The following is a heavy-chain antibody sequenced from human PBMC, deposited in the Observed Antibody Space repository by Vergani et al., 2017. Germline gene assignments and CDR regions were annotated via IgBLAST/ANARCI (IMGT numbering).Heavy chain of an antibody. J-gene: IGHJ4*02. V-gene: IGHV4-59*01. CDR2: IYNTGTL. CDR3: ARYGSAHLPCFDC. CDR1: GGFMPGYY. D-gene: IGHD3-10*01. Sequence: QVQLQESGPGVVKPSETLSLTCSVSGGFMPGYYWSWIRQSPGKRLEWIGYIYNTGTLKYNPSLKSRVTILIDTSKNQFSLNLTSVTAADTAVYYCARYGSAHLPCFDCWGQGTLVTVSS.